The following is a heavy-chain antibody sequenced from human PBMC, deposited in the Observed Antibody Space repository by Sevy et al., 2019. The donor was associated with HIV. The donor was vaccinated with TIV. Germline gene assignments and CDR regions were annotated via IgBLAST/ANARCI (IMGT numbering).Heavy chain of an antibody. CDR1: GGSIRSDY. CDR3: ARSRGYFDY. D-gene: IGHD2-2*01. CDR2: INYSGST. J-gene: IGHJ4*02. V-gene: IGHV4-59*01. Sequence: SETLSLTCTVSGGSIRSDYWSWIRQPPGKGLEWIGYINYSGSTNYNPSLKSRVTISVATSKNQISLKLSSVTAADTAVYYCARSRGYFDYWGQGTLVTVSS.